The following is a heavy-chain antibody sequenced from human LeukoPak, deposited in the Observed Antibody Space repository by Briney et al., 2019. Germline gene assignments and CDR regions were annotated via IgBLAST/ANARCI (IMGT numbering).Heavy chain of an antibody. J-gene: IGHJ6*03. CDR1: GFTFSGSA. D-gene: IGHD6-19*01. CDR2: IRSKANSYAT. CDR3: TRQYSSGWYIRSYYLDV. Sequence: PGGSLRLSCAASGFTFSGSAMHWVRQAPGKGLEWVGRIRSKANSYATAYAASETRTFTISRDDSKNTAYLQMNSLKTEDTAVYYCTRQYSSGWYIRSYYLDVWGKGTTVTVSS. V-gene: IGHV3-73*01.